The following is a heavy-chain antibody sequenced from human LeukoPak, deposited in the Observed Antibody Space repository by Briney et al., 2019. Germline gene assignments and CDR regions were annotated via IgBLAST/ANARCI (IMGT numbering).Heavy chain of an antibody. D-gene: IGHD3-10*01. CDR2: ISNDGSSK. V-gene: IGHV3-30*04. CDR3: ATDGSGSPGDY. J-gene: IGHJ4*02. Sequence: GGSLRLSCAASGITLSRYAMHWVRQAPGKGLEWVAFISNDGSSKCYADSVKGRFTISRDYSKDTLYLQLSSVRAEDTAVYYCATDGSGSPGDYWGQGTLVTVSS. CDR1: GITLSRYA.